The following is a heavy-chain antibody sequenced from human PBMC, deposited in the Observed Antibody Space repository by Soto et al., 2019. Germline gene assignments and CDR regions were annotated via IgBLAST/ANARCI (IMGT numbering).Heavy chain of an antibody. CDR3: AKRNYYGSYYYYYGMDV. J-gene: IGHJ6*02. CDR2: IYYSGST. V-gene: IGHV4-39*01. D-gene: IGHD3-10*01. Sequence: LSLTCTVSGGSISSSSYYWGWIRQPPGKGLEWIGSIYYSGSTYYNPSLKSRVTISVDTSKNQFSLKLSSVTAADTAVYYCAKRNYYGSYYYYYGMDVWGQGTTVTVSS. CDR1: GGSISSSSYY.